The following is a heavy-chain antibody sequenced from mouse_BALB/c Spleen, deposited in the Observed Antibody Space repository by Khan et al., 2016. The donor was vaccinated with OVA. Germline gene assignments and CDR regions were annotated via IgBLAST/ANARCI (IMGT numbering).Heavy chain of an antibody. CDR1: GFSLTNYG. CDR2: IWSDGST. J-gene: IGHJ4*01. V-gene: IGHV2-6-1*01. Sequence: VKLEESGPGLVAPSQNLSITCTISGFSLTNYGIHWVRQPPGKGLEWLVVIWSDGSTTYNSALKSRLTISKDNSKSQVFLKMNSLQTDDTAIYFCARQPYYHYNIMDYWGQGTSVTVSS. CDR3: ARQPYYHYNIMDY. D-gene: IGHD2-10*01.